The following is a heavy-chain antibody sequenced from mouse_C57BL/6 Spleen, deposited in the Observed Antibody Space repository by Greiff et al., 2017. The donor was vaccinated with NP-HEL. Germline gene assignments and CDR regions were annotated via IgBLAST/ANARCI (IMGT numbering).Heavy chain of an antibody. CDR3: ARAAGYYFDY. J-gene: IGHJ2*01. CDR1: GYTFTSYW. Sequence: QVQLKQPGAELVRPGTSVKLSCKASGYTFTSYWMHWVKQRPGQGLEWIGVIDPSDSYTNYNQKFKGKATLTVDTSSSTAYMQLSSLTSEDSAVYYCARAAGYYFDYWGQGTTLTVSS. CDR2: IDPSDSYT. V-gene: IGHV1-59*01.